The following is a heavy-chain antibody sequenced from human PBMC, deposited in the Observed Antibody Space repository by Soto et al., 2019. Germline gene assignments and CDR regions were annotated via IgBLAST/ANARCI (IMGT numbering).Heavy chain of an antibody. Sequence: SETLSLTCTVSGGSISSYYWSWIRQPPGKGLEWIGYIYYSGSTNYNPSLKSRVTISVDTSKNQFSLKLSSVTAADTAVYYCARDSRYSSSWQPATYYFDYWGQGTLVTVSS. CDR3: ARDSRYSSSWQPATYYFDY. V-gene: IGHV4-59*01. J-gene: IGHJ4*02. CDR2: IYYSGST. D-gene: IGHD6-13*01. CDR1: GGSISSYY.